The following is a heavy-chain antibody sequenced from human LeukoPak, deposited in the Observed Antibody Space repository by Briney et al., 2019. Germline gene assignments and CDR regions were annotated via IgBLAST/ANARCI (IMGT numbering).Heavy chain of an antibody. CDR3: TKDQGNGYSNYADY. J-gene: IGHJ4*02. D-gene: IGHD5-18*01. CDR1: GFTFGTYA. Sequence: GGSLRLSCVASGFTFGTYAMSWVRQAPGKGLEWVSTIRYSVEITYYADSVKGRFTVSRDNSKSTLYLQMNSLRAEDTALYYCTKDQGNGYSNYADYWGQGTPVT. CDR2: IRYSVEIT. V-gene: IGHV3-23*01.